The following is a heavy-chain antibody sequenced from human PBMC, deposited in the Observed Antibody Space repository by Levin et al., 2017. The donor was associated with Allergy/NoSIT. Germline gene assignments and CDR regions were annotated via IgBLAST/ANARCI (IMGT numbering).Heavy chain of an antibody. CDR3: ARHSRYYGSGSSFDY. Sequence: SETLSLTCTVSGGSISSYYWSWIRQPPGKGLEWIGYIYYSGSTNYNPSLKSRVTISVDTSKNQFSLKLSSVTAADTAVYYCARHSRYYGSGSSFDYWGQGTLVTVSS. D-gene: IGHD3-10*01. V-gene: IGHV4-59*08. CDR2: IYYSGST. CDR1: GGSISSYY. J-gene: IGHJ4*02.